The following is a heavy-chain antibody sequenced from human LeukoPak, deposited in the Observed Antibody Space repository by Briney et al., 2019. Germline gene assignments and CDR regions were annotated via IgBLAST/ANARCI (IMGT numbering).Heavy chain of an antibody. V-gene: IGHV3-23*01. Sequence: GGSLRLSCAASGFTFSSYAMSWVRQAPGKGLEWVSAISGSGGTTYYADSVKGRFTISRDNSKNTLYLQMNSLRAEDTAVYYCAKDFCSGGSCYSGYYYYGMDVWGQGTTVTVSS. J-gene: IGHJ6*02. CDR3: AKDFCSGGSCYSGYYYYGMDV. D-gene: IGHD2-15*01. CDR2: ISGSGGTT. CDR1: GFTFSSYA.